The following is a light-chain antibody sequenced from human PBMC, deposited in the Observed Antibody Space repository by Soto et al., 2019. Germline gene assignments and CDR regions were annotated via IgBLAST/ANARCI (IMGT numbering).Light chain of an antibody. Sequence: VLTLSPCTLSVYPGESDTLSCRASKSVSSNYFAWYQQKPGQAPRLLIYYAPSRATGTPDRFSGSGSGTDVTLTIRRLEPEDSAVYYCQQYGTAPWTFGQGTKVDVK. J-gene: IGKJ1*01. CDR2: YAP. V-gene: IGKV3-20*01. CDR1: KSVSSNY. CDR3: QQYGTAPWT.